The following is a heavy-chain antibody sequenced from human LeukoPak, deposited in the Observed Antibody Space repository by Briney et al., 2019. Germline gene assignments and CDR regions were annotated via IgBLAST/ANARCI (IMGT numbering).Heavy chain of an antibody. CDR2: IYYSGST. D-gene: IGHD3-10*01. Sequence: KPSETLSLTCTVSGGSISSYYWSCIRQPPGKGLEWIGYIYYSGSTNYNPSLKSRDTISVDTSKNQFALKLSSVTAADTAVYYCARGRSPQAPLPDAFDIWGQGTMVTVSS. J-gene: IGHJ3*02. CDR3: ARGRSPQAPLPDAFDI. CDR1: GGSISSYY. V-gene: IGHV4-59*01.